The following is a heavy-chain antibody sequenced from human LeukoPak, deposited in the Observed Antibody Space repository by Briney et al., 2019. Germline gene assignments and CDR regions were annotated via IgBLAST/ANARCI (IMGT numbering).Heavy chain of an antibody. CDR2: IRYDGSDK. J-gene: IGHJ4*02. D-gene: IGHD2-2*01. CDR3: AKVGGGYCGSTSCHFDY. V-gene: IGHV3-30*02. Sequence: VGSLRLSCAASGFTFNNYGMHWVRQVPGKGLEWVAFIRYDGSDKYYTDSVKGRFTISRDNSKNTLYLQMNSLRAEDTAVYYCAKVGGGYCGSTSCHFDYWGQGTLVTVSS. CDR1: GFTFNNYG.